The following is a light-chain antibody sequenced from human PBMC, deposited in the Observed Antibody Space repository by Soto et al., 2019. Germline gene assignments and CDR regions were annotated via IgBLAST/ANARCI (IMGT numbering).Light chain of an antibody. CDR2: DVS. CDR1: SSDVGGYNT. J-gene: IGLJ1*01. Sequence: QSVLTQPASVSGSRGQSITISCTGTSSDVGGYNTVSWYQQYPGKGPKLLIYDVSNRPSGFSSRFSGSKSGNTASLTISGLRAEDEADYFCSSYTTSSTYVFGTGTKVTVL. V-gene: IGLV2-14*01. CDR3: SSYTTSSTYV.